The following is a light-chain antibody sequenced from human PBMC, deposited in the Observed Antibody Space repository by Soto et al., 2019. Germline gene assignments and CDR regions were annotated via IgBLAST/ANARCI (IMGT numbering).Light chain of an antibody. V-gene: IGKV3-15*01. CDR2: GAS. Sequence: VMTQSTATLSVSPGERATLSCRASQSVSSNLAWYQQKPGQAPRLLIYGASTRATGTPARFSGSGSGTEFTLTISSLQSEDFAVYYYQQDNNWPRALTFGGGTKVDIK. CDR3: QQDNNWPRALT. J-gene: IGKJ4*01. CDR1: QSVSSN.